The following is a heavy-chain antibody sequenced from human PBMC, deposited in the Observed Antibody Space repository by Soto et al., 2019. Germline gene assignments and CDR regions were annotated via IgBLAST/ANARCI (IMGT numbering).Heavy chain of an antibody. V-gene: IGHV4-38-2*01. CDR3: TRLPESLEFVDF. J-gene: IGHJ4*02. CDR2: IHYTGYT. CDR1: GYSISSGYY. Sequence: SETLSLTCAVSGYSISSGYYWGCIRRPPGKGLEWVGSIHYTGYTYYNPSLKSRATMSVDTSNNQFSLRLGSVTAADTAVYYCTRLPESLEFVDFWGQGTLVTVSS. D-gene: IGHD1-1*01.